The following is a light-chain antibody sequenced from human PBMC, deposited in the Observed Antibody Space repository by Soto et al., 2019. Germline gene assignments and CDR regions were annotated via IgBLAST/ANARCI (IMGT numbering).Light chain of an antibody. CDR3: QQYGDSPFA. Sequence: EIVLTQSPGTLSLSPGERATLSCRASQSIYINSLAWYQHKRGQAPRLLIYAAIVRATAVPDRFNGSGSGTDFALTISRLEPEDSAMYYCQQYGDSPFAFGPGTKVDIK. J-gene: IGKJ3*01. V-gene: IGKV3-20*01. CDR2: AAI. CDR1: QSIYINS.